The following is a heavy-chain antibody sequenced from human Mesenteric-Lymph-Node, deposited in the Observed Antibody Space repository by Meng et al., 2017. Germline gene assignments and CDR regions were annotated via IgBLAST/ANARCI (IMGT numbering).Heavy chain of an antibody. CDR3: AKEAIAVAQIYYYYGMDV. J-gene: IGHJ6*02. V-gene: IGHV4-31*03. CDR2: IYYSGST. CDR1: GGSISSGGYY. Sequence: SETLSLTCTVSGGSISSGGYYWSSIRQHPGKGLEWIGYIYYSGSTYYNPSLKSRVTISVDTSKNQFSLKLSSVTAADTAVYYCAKEAIAVAQIYYYYGMDVWGQGTTVTVSS. D-gene: IGHD6-19*01.